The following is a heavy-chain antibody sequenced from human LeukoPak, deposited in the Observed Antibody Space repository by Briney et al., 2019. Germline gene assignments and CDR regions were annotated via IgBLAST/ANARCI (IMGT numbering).Heavy chain of an antibody. J-gene: IGHJ5*02. Sequence: ASVKVSCKASGYTFINYGITWVRQAPGQGLEWVGWISAYNGDTNYAQKLLGRVTMTTDTSTSTAYMELRSLRSDDTALYYCARFDFDFWSGRSFDPWGQGTLVTVSS. V-gene: IGHV1-18*01. CDR1: GYTFINYG. D-gene: IGHD3-3*01. CDR2: ISAYNGDT. CDR3: ARFDFDFWSGRSFDP.